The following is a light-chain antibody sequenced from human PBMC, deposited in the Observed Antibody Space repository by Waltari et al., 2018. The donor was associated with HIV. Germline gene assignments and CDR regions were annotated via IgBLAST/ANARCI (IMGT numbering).Light chain of an antibody. J-gene: IGLJ1*01. Sequence: QAVVTPPPSAFGTPGQRITISSFGSISNMGINTLPGYQQLPGTAPKLRIYSSNRRPSGVPHRVSGCKAGTSASRAISGLQSEDEADYYCAAWDDSLNGNVFGTGTKVPVL. CDR1: ISNMGINT. V-gene: IGLV1-44*01. CDR2: SSN. CDR3: AAWDDSLNGNV.